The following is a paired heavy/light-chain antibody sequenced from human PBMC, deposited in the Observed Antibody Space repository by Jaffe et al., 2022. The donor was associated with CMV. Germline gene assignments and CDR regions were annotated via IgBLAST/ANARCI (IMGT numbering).Heavy chain of an antibody. CDR1: GFIFSGYT. V-gene: IGHV3-21*01. D-gene: IGHD6-13*01. CDR3: ARDKGIASASLHY. J-gene: IGHJ4*02. Sequence: EVQLVESGGGLVKPGGSLRLSCAASGFIFSGYTMNWVRQAPGKGLEWVSSISSTSTYISYADSLEGRFTISRDNAKNSLYLQMNSLRAEDTAVYYCARDKGIASASLHYWGQGALVTVSS. CDR2: ISSTSTYI.
Light chain of an antibody. J-gene: IGKJ4*01. Sequence: EIVLTQSPATLSLSPGERATLSCRASQNVSTYLAWYQQKPGQAPRLLIYEAFNRATGIPARFSGSGSGTDFTLTISSLETEDFAVYYCQQRSNWPRLTFGGGTKVELK. CDR2: EAF. CDR3: QQRSNWPRLT. V-gene: IGKV3-11*01. CDR1: QNVSTY.